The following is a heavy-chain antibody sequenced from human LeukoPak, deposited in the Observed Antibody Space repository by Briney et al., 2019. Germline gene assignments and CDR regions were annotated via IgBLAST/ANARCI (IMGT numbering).Heavy chain of an antibody. Sequence: SGGSLRLSCAASGFTFSSYSMNWVRQAPGKGLEWVSYISSSSSTIYYADSVKGRFTISRDNAKNSLYLRMNSLRAEDTAVYYCASFDGVVIAYDAFDIWGQGTMVTVSS. V-gene: IGHV3-48*01. D-gene: IGHD2-21*01. CDR2: ISSSSSTI. CDR3: ASFDGVVIAYDAFDI. J-gene: IGHJ3*02. CDR1: GFTFSSYS.